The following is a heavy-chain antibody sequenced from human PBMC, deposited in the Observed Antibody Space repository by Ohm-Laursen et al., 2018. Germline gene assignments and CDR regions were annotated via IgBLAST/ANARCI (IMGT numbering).Heavy chain of an antibody. J-gene: IGHJ6*02. Sequence: GSLRLSCAASGFTFSSYAMSWVRQAPGKGLEWVSAISGSGGSTYYADSVKGRFTISRDNAKNSLYLQMNSLRAEDTAVYYCARASSGGYIVVVPAAITSGHYYYYYGMDVWGQGTTVTVSS. CDR1: GFTFSSYA. CDR3: ARASSGGYIVVVPAAITSGHYYYYYGMDV. V-gene: IGHV3-23*01. D-gene: IGHD2-2*02. CDR2: ISGSGGST.